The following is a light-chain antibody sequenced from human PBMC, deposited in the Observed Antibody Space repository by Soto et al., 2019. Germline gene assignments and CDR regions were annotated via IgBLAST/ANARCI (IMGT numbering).Light chain of an antibody. Sequence: QSALTQPASVSGSPGQSITISCSGTYNLVSWYQQHPGKAPKLMIFEVNKRPSGVSYRFSGSKSGNTASLTISALQAEDEAEYFCATWDGSLNAHWVFGGGTKVTVL. CDR2: EVN. CDR3: ATWDGSLNAHWV. CDR1: YNL. V-gene: IGLV2-23*02. J-gene: IGLJ3*02.